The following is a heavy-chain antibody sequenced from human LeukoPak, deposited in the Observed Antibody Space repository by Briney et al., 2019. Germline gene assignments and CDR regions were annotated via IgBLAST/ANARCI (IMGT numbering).Heavy chain of an antibody. CDR3: ARADFSGTLEHYYMDV. CDR1: GYTFTNYD. V-gene: IGHV1-8*01. J-gene: IGHJ6*03. CDR2: VNPNSGNT. Sequence: ASVKVSCKASGYTFTNYDINWVRQATGQGLEWMGWVNPNSGNTGFAQKFQGRVTMTRNTSISTAFMELSSLRSEDTAVYFCARADFSGTLEHYYMDVWGKGTTVTISS. D-gene: IGHD3-10*01.